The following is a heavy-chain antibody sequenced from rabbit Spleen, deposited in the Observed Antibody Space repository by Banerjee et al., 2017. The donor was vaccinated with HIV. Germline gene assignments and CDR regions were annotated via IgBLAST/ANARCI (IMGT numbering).Heavy chain of an antibody. CDR1: GVDFSNYIF. CDR3: ARDLVAVIGWNFNL. J-gene: IGHJ4*01. D-gene: IGHD1-1*01. CDR2: INIVTGKS. Sequence: LVEYGGDLVQPGASLTLTCTDSGVDFSNYIFMCWVRQAPGKGLEWIACINIVTGKSVYASWAKGRFTMSRTSSTTVTLQMTSLTAADTATYFCARDLVAVIGWNFNLWGPGTLVTVS. V-gene: IGHV1S40*01.